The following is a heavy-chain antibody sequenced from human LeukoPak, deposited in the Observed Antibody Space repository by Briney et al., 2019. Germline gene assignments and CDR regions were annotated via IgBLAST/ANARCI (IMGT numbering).Heavy chain of an antibody. CDR1: GFTFDDYA. V-gene: IGHV3-43*02. CDR2: ISGDGGST. D-gene: IGHD3-10*01. Sequence: GGSLRLSCAASGFTFDDYAMHWVRQAPGKGLEWVSPISGDGGSTYYADSVKGRFTISRDNSKNSLYLQMNSLRTEDTALYYCAPTPGRIGRWGQGTPVTVSS. J-gene: IGHJ4*02. CDR3: APTPGRIGR.